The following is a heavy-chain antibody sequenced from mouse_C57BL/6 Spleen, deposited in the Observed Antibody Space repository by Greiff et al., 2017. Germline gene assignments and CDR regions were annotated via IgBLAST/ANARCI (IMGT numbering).Heavy chain of an antibody. V-gene: IGHV1-61*01. CDR2: IYPSDSET. CDR1: GYTFTSYW. Sequence: QVQLQQPGAELVRPGSSVKLSCKASGYTFTSYWMDGVKQRPGQGLEWIGNIYPSDSETHYNQKFKDKATLTVDKSSSTAYMQLSGLTSEDSAVYYCAREGDGCYFDYWGQGTTLTVSS. CDR3: AREGDGCYFDY. J-gene: IGHJ2*01. D-gene: IGHD2-3*01.